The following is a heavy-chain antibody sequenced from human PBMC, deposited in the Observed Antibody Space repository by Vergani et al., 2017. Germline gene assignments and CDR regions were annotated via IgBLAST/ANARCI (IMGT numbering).Heavy chain of an antibody. J-gene: IGHJ6*03. D-gene: IGHD1-26*01. CDR2: INAGNGNT. CDR3: ARDQSVVGATYYYYYMDV. CDR1: GYTFTSYA. V-gene: IGHV1-3*01. Sequence: QVQLVQSGAEVKKPGASVKVSCKASGYTFTSYAMHWVRQAPGQRLEWMGWINAGNGNTKYSQKFQGRVTITRDTSASTAYMGLSSLRSEDTAVYYCARDQSVVGATYYYYYMDVWGKGTTVTVSS.